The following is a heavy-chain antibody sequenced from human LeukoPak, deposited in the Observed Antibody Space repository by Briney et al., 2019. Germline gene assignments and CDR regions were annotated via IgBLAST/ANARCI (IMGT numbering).Heavy chain of an antibody. CDR1: GYTFTSYG. Sequence: ASVKVSCTASGYTFTSYGISWVRQAPGQGLEWMGWISANNGNTKYNTKYAQNLQGRVTMTTDISTSTAYMQLRTLRSDDTAVYYCARDRGRSGSQSYWGQGTLVTVSS. D-gene: IGHD1-26*01. CDR2: ISANNGNTKYNT. V-gene: IGHV1-18*01. J-gene: IGHJ4*02. CDR3: ARDRGRSGSQSY.